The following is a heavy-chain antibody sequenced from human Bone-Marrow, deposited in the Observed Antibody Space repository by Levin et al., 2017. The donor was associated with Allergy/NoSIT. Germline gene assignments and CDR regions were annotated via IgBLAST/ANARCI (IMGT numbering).Heavy chain of an antibody. CDR2: IYTTGRT. V-gene: IGHV4-4*07. Sequence: SQTLSLTCTVSGDSFGDFFWTWVRQPAGKGLEWIGRIYTTGRTTYSPSLKHRVTMSVDTSKNQFSLRLTSVTAADTAIYYCARGLGSSYYFDSWGRGTLVTVSS. CDR3: ARGLGSSYYFDS. J-gene: IGHJ4*02. CDR1: GDSFGDFF. D-gene: IGHD3-10*01.